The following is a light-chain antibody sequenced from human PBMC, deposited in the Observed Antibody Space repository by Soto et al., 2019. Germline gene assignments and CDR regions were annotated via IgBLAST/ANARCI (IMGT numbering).Light chain of an antibody. CDR2: EGS. CDR1: SSDVGSYNF. J-gene: IGLJ3*02. CDR3: CSYAGSSTWV. Sequence: QSALNQPASVSGSPGQSITISCTGSSSDVGSYNFVSWHQQHPGKAPKLMIYEGSKRPSGVSNRFSGSKSGNTASLTISGLQAEDEADYYCCSYAGSSTWVFGGGTKVTVL. V-gene: IGLV2-23*01.